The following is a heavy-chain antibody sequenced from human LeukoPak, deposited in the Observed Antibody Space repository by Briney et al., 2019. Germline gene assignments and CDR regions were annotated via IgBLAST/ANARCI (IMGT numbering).Heavy chain of an antibody. CDR3: ARRKIVVVVAATRNWFDP. J-gene: IGHJ5*02. CDR1: GGSISSYY. V-gene: IGHV4-59*12. Sequence: SETLSLTCTVSGGSISSYYWSWIRQPPGKGLEWIGYIYYSGSTNYNPSLKSRVTISVDTSKNQFSLKLSSVTAADTAVYYCARRKIVVVVAATRNWFDPWGQGTLVTVSS. D-gene: IGHD2-15*01. CDR2: IYYSGST.